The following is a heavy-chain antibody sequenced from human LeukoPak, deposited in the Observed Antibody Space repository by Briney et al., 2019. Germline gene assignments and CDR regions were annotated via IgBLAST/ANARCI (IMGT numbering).Heavy chain of an antibody. Sequence: GASVKVSCKASGGTFSSYAISWVRQAPGQGLEWMGGIIPIFGTANYAQKLQGRVTMTTDTSTSTAYMELRSLRSDDTAVYYCARDEYYYGMDVWGQGTTVTVSS. CDR3: ARDEYYYGMDV. CDR1: GGTFSSYA. V-gene: IGHV1-69*05. CDR2: IIPIFGTA. J-gene: IGHJ6*02.